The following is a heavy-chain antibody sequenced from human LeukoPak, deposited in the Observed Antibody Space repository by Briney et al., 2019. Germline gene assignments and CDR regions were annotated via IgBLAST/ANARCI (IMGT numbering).Heavy chain of an antibody. CDR3: ARGFSGYYYDLFDY. D-gene: IGHD3-22*01. Sequence: PGGSLRLSCAAPGFTFSSYWMSWGRQAPGKGLEWVANIKQDGSEKYYVDSVKGRFTISRDNAKNSLYLQMNSLRAEDTAVYYCARGFSGYYYDLFDYWGQGTLVTVSS. CDR2: IKQDGSEK. V-gene: IGHV3-7*01. CDR1: GFTFSSYW. J-gene: IGHJ4*02.